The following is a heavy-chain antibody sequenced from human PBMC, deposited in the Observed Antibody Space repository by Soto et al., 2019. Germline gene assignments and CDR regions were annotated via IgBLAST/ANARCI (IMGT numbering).Heavy chain of an antibody. V-gene: IGHV4-59*01. D-gene: IGHD5-18*01. J-gene: IGHJ5*02. CDR3: ARDREHTYGNCFDP. Sequence: SETLSLTXTVSGGSISTYYWSWIRQPPGKGLEWIGYIYNRGNTNYNPSLKSRVTMSLDTSKNQFSLKLSSVTAADTAVYYCARDREHTYGNCFDPWGQGAPVTVSS. CDR1: GGSISTYY. CDR2: IYNRGNT.